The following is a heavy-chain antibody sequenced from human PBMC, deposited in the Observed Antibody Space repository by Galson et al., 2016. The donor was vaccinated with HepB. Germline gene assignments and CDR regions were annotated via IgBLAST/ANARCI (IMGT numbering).Heavy chain of an antibody. D-gene: IGHD3/OR15-3a*01. CDR2: IYPGDSET. CDR3: ARHRGEYDIWSRSITSYGVDV. J-gene: IGHJ6*02. Sequence: QSGAEVKKPGESLKISCKASGYSFTSYWIGWLRQMPGTGLEWMGFIYPGDSETKYSPSFAGKVTISADKSIRTAYLLWSSLKASDTAMYYCARHRGEYDIWSRSITSYGVDVWGQGTTVTVSS. V-gene: IGHV5-51*01. CDR1: GYSFTSYW.